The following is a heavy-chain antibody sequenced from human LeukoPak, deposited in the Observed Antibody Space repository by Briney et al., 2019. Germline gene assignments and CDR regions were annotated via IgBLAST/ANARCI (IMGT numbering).Heavy chain of an antibody. CDR3: AREMYYDILTGTKDAFDI. CDR1: GFTVSSNY. J-gene: IGHJ3*02. CDR2: IYSGGST. Sequence: GGSLRLSCAASGFTVSSNYMSWVRQAPGKGLEWVSVIYSGGSTYYADSVKGRFTISRDNSKNTLYLQMNSLRAEDTAVYYCAREMYYDILTGTKDAFDIWGQGTMVTVSS. V-gene: IGHV3-66*01. D-gene: IGHD3-9*01.